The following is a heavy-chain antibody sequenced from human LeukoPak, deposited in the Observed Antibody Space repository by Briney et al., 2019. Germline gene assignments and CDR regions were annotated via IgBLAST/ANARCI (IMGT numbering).Heavy chain of an antibody. CDR2: INTDGSGT. V-gene: IGHV3-74*01. J-gene: IGHJ4*02. CDR1: GFTSSSYW. CDR3: ARGRELGLYYFDY. D-gene: IGHD5-24*01. Sequence: GGSLRLSCAASGFTSSSYWMYWVRQAPGKGLVWVSRINTDGSGTSYADSVKGRFTISRDNAKNTLYLHMNSLRAEDTALYYCARGRELGLYYFDYWGQGTLVTVSS.